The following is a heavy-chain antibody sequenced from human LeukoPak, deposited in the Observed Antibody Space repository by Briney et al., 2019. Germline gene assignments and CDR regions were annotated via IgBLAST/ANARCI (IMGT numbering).Heavy chain of an antibody. J-gene: IGHJ3*02. CDR1: GGSISSYY. CDR3: AREDYYDSSGYYYAFSSGAFDI. CDR2: IYTSGST. Sequence: SETLSLTCTVSGGSISSYYWSWIRQPAGKGLEWIGRIYTSGSTNYNPSLKSRVTMSVDTSKNQFSLKLSSVTAADTAVYYCAREDYYDSSGYYYAFSSGAFDIWGQGTMVTVSS. V-gene: IGHV4-4*07. D-gene: IGHD3-22*01.